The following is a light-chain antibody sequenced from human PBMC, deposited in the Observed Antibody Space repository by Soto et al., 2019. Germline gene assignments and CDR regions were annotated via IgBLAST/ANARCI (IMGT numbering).Light chain of an antibody. CDR2: WAS. CDR3: QQYFSTPT. CDR1: QSVLSNSNNQNY. V-gene: IGKV4-1*01. Sequence: DIVMTQSPDSLAVSLGERATINCKSSQSVLSNSNNQNYLAWYQQKPGQPPKLLIYWASTRESGVPDRFSGSGFGADFTLTVSSLQAEDVAVYFCQQYFSTPTFGGGTKVEI. J-gene: IGKJ4*01.